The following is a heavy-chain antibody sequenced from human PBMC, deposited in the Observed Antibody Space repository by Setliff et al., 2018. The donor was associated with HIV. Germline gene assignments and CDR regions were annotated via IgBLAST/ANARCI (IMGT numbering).Heavy chain of an antibody. Sequence: AGGSLRLSCAGSGFTFSSYGMNWVRQAPGEGLEWVALIWYDGSNEYYTDSVKGRFTISRDSSKNTLYLHMNSLRPEDTAVYYCAKDQLGYVVGPTGVSFDYWGQGTLVT. CDR1: GFTFSSYG. V-gene: IGHV3-30*02. J-gene: IGHJ4*02. D-gene: IGHD1-26*01. CDR2: IWYDGSNE. CDR3: AKDQLGYVVGPTGVSFDY.